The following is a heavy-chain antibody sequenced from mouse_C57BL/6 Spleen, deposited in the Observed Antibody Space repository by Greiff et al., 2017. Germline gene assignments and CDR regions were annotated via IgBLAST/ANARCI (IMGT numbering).Heavy chain of an antibody. J-gene: IGHJ1*03. Sequence: DVKLVESGPGLAKPSQTLSLTCSVTGYSITSDYWNWIRKFPGNKLEYMGYISYSGSTYYNPSLKSRISITRDTSKNQYYLQLNSVTTEDTATYYCARNYYYDRSSWYFDVWGTGTTVTVSS. V-gene: IGHV3-8*01. CDR1: GYSITSDY. D-gene: IGHD2-4*01. CDR2: ISYSGST. CDR3: ARNYYYDRSSWYFDV.